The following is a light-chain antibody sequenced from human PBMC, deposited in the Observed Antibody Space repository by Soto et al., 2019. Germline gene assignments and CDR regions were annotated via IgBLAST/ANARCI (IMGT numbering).Light chain of an antibody. J-gene: IGKJ4*01. CDR1: ENIYGY. CDR3: QQYSAYPLT. V-gene: IGKV1-5*03. CDR2: WAS. Sequence: DIQLTQSPSILSASVGDRVTITCRASENIYGYLAWYQQKPGEAPKLLIYWASTLVSGVPSRFTGGESGTEFTLSISDLQPDHFATYFCQQYSAYPLTFDGATKV.